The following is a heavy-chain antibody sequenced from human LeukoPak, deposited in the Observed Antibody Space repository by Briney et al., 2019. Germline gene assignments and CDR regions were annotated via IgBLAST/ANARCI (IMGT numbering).Heavy chain of an antibody. D-gene: IGHD3-9*01. CDR1: GGTFSSYA. CDR2: IIPIFGTA. Sequence: SVKVSCKASGGTFSSYAISWVRQAPGQGLEWMGGIIPIFGTANYAQKFQGRVTITADKSTSTAYMELSSLRSEDTAVYYCARGTGFEYYYYMDVWGKGTTVTVSS. J-gene: IGHJ6*03. V-gene: IGHV1-69*06. CDR3: ARGTGFEYYYYMDV.